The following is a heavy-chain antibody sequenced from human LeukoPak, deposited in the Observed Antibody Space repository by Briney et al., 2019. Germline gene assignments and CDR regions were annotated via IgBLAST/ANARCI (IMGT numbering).Heavy chain of an antibody. CDR3: ARDGALWFGELSLDY. CDR2: ISSSSSYI. V-gene: IGHV3-21*01. J-gene: IGHJ4*02. D-gene: IGHD3-10*01. Sequence: PGGSLRLSCATSGFTFSSYSMNWVRQAPGKGLEWVSSISSSSSYIYYADSVKGRFTISRDNAKNSLYLQMNSLRAEDTAVYYCARDGALWFGELSLDYWGQGTLVTVSS. CDR1: GFTFSSYS.